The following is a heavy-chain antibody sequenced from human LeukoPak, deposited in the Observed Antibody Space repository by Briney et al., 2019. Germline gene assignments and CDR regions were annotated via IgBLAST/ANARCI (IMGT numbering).Heavy chain of an antibody. CDR2: IYSGGTT. D-gene: IGHD4-11*01. J-gene: IGHJ4*02. CDR1: LFTVSSNY. Sequence: SGGSLRLSCSASLFTVSSNYMSWVRQAPGKGLEWVSVIYSGGTTYYADSVKGRFTISRDNSKNTLYLQMNSLRAEDTAVYYCARAGSNYLYFDSWGQGTLVTVSS. V-gene: IGHV3-53*01. CDR3: ARAGSNYLYFDS.